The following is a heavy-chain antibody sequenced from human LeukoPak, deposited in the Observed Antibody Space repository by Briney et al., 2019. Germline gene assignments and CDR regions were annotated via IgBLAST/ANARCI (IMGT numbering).Heavy chain of an antibody. V-gene: IGHV3-21*01. CDR3: ASDSRPRLLDFWRMANNWFDP. CDR2: ISSSSSYI. Sequence: GGSLRLSCAASGFTFSSYSMNWVRQAPGKGLEWVSSISSSSSYIYYADSVKGRFTISRDNAKNSLYLQMNSLRAEDTAVYYCASDSRPRLLDFWRMANNWFDPWGQGTLVTVSS. D-gene: IGHD3-3*01. J-gene: IGHJ5*02. CDR1: GFTFSSYS.